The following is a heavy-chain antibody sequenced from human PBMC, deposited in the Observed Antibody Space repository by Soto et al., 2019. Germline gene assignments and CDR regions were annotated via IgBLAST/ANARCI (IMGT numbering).Heavy chain of an antibody. CDR1: GYDVTGYY. D-gene: IGHD1-1*01. J-gene: IGHJ6*02. Sequence: ASVKVSCKASGYDVTGYYIHWVRQGPGQGLEWMGIINPTGGGRTKYAQKFQGRVTVTSDRSTSTVYMELTSLRSDDTAVYYRAKVGENDGDPHLDYYYYGMDVWGQGTTVTVSS. V-gene: IGHV1-46*01. CDR2: INPTGGGRT. CDR3: AKVGENDGDPHLDYYYYGMDV.